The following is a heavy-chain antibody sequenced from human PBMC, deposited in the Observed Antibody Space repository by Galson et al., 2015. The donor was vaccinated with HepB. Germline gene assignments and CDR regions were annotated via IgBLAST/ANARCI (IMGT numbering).Heavy chain of an antibody. D-gene: IGHD3-10*01. CDR1: GFTFSSYG. V-gene: IGHV3-30*02. Sequence: SLRLSCAASGFTFSSYGMHWVRQAPGKGLEWVAFIRYDGSNKYYADSVKGRFTISRDNSKNTLYLQMNSLRAEDTAVYYCAKDGSGGISYLPPDYYYYYGMDVWGQGTTVTVSS. CDR2: IRYDGSNK. J-gene: IGHJ6*02. CDR3: AKDGSGGISYLPPDYYYYYGMDV.